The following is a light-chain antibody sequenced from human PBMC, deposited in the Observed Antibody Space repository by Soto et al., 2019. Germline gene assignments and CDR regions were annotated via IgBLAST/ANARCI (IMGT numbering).Light chain of an antibody. J-gene: IGLJ2*01. CDR3: CSYAGSSTFVV. CDR2: EGS. Sequence: QSALTQPASVSGSPGQSITISCTGTSSDVGIYNLVSWYEQHPGKAPKHMIYEGSKRPSGVSNRFSGSKSGNTASLTISGLQAEDEADYYCCSYAGSSTFVVFGGGTKLTVL. V-gene: IGLV2-23*03. CDR1: SSDVGIYNL.